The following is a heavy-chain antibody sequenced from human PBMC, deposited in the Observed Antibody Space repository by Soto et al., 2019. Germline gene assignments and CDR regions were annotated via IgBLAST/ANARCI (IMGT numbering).Heavy chain of an antibody. CDR1: GFPFSATD. CDR2: IGGSGETT. J-gene: IGHJ5*02. V-gene: IGHV3-23*01. CDR3: AKNSGWFNT. D-gene: IGHD3-10*01. Sequence: GXSLRLSCAASGFPFSATDMSWVRQAPGKGLEWVSTIGGSGETTYYADSVKGRFTISRDNSKNTLYLQMNSLRADDTALYYCAKNSGWFNTWGQGALVTASS.